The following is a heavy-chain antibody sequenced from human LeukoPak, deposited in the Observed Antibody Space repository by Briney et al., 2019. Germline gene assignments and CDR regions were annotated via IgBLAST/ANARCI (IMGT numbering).Heavy chain of an antibody. CDR1: GGSISSSSSY. J-gene: IGHJ6*03. CDR3: ARSVEGYCSGGSCYSYYYYMDV. V-gene: IGHV4-39*07. D-gene: IGHD2-15*01. CDR2: IYYSGST. Sequence: SETLSLTCTVSGGSISSSSSYWGWIRQPPGKGLEWIGSIYYSGSTNYNPSLKSRVTISVDTSKNQFSLKLSSVTAADTAVYYCARSVEGYCSGGSCYSYYYYMDVWGKGTTVTISS.